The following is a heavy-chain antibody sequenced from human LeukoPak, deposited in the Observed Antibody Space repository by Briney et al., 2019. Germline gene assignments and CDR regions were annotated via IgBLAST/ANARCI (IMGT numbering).Heavy chain of an antibody. CDR1: GYTFTSYA. Sequence: ASVKVSCKASGYTFTSYAMHWVRQAPGQRLERMGWINAGNGNTKYSQKFQGRVTITRDTSASTAYMELSSLRSEDTAVYYCARRSGYSGYDLDYWGQGTLVTVSS. V-gene: IGHV1-3*01. CDR3: ARRSGYSGYDLDY. CDR2: INAGNGNT. J-gene: IGHJ4*02. D-gene: IGHD5-12*01.